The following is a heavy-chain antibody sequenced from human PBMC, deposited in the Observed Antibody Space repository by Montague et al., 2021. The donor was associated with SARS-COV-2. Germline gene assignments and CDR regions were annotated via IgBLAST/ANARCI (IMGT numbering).Heavy chain of an antibody. J-gene: IGHJ4*02. Sequence: SETLSLTCSVSSGSIISRGYYWGWIRQPPGKELEWIGNIYYSGTTYYXXXVQSRGTISVDTSKNHLSLRLSSVTAADTAVYFCARGMIRGVTTPFDYWGQGSQVTVSS. V-gene: IGHV4-39*02. CDR1: SGSIISRGYY. CDR3: ARGMIRGVTTPFDY. D-gene: IGHD3-10*01. CDR2: IYYSGTT.